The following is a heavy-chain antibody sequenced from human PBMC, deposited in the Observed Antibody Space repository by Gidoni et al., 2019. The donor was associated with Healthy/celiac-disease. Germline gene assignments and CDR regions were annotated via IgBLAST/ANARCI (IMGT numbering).Heavy chain of an antibody. J-gene: IGHJ4*02. V-gene: IGHV1-69*09. D-gene: IGHD2-2*01. CDR3: ARDHGVVPAATVDY. Sequence: QVQLVQSVAEVKKPGSSVKVSCKASGRTFSSYAISWVRQAPGQGLEWMGRIIPILGIANYAQKFQGRVTITADKSTSTAYMELSRLRSEDTAVYYCARDHGVVPAATVDYWGQGTLVTVSS. CDR1: GRTFSSYA. CDR2: IIPILGIA.